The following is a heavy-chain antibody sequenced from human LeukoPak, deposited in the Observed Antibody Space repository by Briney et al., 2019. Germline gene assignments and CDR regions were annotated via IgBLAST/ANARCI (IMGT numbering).Heavy chain of an antibody. CDR1: GGSISSYY. CDR2: IYYSGST. J-gene: IGHJ4*02. V-gene: IGHV4-59*12. D-gene: IGHD3-9*01. Sequence: PSETLSLTCTVSGGSISSYYWSWIRQPPGKGLEWIGYIYYSGSTNYNPSLKSRVTISVDTSKNQFSLKLSSMTAADTALYYCARADILTGYTLFDCWGQGTLVTVSS. CDR3: ARADILTGYTLFDC.